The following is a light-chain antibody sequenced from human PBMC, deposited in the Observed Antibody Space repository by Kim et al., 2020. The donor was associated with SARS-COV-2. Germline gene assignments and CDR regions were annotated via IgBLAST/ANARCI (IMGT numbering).Light chain of an antibody. J-gene: IGKJ2*01. CDR3: QQHFNGYT. CDR2: DTS. Sequence: LSLSPGESANLSCRAGQSVGSFLGWYQQKPGQAPRLIIYDTSYRATGIPARFSGSGSGSDFTLTISRLEPEDFAVYHCQQHFNGYTFGQGTKLEI. V-gene: IGKV3-11*01. CDR1: QSVGSF.